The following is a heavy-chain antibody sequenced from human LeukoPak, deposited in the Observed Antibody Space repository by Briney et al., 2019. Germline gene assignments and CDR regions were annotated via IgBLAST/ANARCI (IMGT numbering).Heavy chain of an antibody. CDR3: ASYTAMVTNYFDY. CDR2: IYYSGST. J-gene: IGHJ4*02. D-gene: IGHD5-18*01. Sequence: SQTLSLTCTVSGGSISSGDYYWSWIRQPPGKGLEWIGYIYYSGSTYYNPSLKSRVTISVDTSKNQLSLKLSSVTAADTAVYYCASYTAMVTNYFDYWGQGTLVTVSS. CDR1: GGSISSGDYY. V-gene: IGHV4-30-4*01.